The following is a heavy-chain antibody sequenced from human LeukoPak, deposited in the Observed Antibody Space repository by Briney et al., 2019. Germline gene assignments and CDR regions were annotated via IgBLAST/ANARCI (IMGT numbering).Heavy chain of an antibody. Sequence: PSETLSLTCTVSGGSISSYYWTWIRQPPGKGLEWIGEINHTGSTNYSPSLKSRVTISVDTSKNQFSLELSSVTAADTAFYYCARGRPVLPNFDWLPSWGQGTLVTVSS. D-gene: IGHD3-9*01. CDR3: ARGRPVLPNFDWLPS. CDR1: GGSISSYY. V-gene: IGHV4-34*01. J-gene: IGHJ5*01. CDR2: INHTGST.